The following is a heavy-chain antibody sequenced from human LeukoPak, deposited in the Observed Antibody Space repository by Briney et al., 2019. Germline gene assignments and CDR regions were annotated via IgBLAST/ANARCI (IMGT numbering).Heavy chain of an antibody. Sequence: GGSLRLSCAASGFTFSDYYMSWIRQAPGKGLEWVLYISSTSSYINYADSVKGRFTISRDNANHSLYLQMNSLRAEDTAVYCCAGGIPYCYYVMDVWGQGTTVTVSS. CDR3: AGGIPYCYYVMDV. CDR2: ISSTSSYI. CDR1: GFTFSDYY. J-gene: IGHJ6*02. V-gene: IGHV3-11*05.